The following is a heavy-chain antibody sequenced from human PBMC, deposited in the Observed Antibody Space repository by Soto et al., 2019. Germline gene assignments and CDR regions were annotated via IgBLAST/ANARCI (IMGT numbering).Heavy chain of an antibody. V-gene: IGHV3-73*01. J-gene: IGHJ6*02. D-gene: IGHD3-10*01. Sequence: GGSLRLSCAASGFTFSGSAMHWVRQASGKGLEWVGRIRSKANSYATAYAASVKGRFTISRDDSKNTAYWQMNSLKTEDTAVYYCTRLSYYGSGSMRGTYYYYGMDVWGQGTTVTVSS. CDR3: TRLSYYGSGSMRGTYYYYGMDV. CDR2: IRSKANSYAT. CDR1: GFTFSGSA.